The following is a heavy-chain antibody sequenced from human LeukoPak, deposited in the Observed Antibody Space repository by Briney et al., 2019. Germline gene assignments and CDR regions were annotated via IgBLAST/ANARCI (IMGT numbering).Heavy chain of an antibody. V-gene: IGHV4-34*01. CDR1: GGSFSGYY. D-gene: IGHD1-20*01. Sequence: SETLSLTCAVYGGSFSGYYWSWIRQPPGKGLEWIGEINHSGSTNYNPSLKSRVTISVDTSKNQFSLKLSSVTAPDTAVYYCARFFTYNWRPYYFDYWGQGTLVTVSS. J-gene: IGHJ4*02. CDR2: INHSGST. CDR3: ARFFTYNWRPYYFDY.